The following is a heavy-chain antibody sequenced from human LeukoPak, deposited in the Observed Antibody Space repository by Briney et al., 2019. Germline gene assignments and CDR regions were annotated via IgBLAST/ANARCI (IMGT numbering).Heavy chain of an antibody. V-gene: IGHV4-31*03. Sequence: SETLSLTCTVSGGSISSGGYYWSWLRQHPGKGLEWIGYIYYSGSTYYNPSLKSRVTISVDTSKNQSSLKLSSVTAADTAVYYCARDPRIAGTQDAFDIWGQGTMVTVSS. CDR2: IYYSGST. CDR3: ARDPRIAGTQDAFDI. J-gene: IGHJ3*02. CDR1: GGSISSGGYY. D-gene: IGHD6-13*01.